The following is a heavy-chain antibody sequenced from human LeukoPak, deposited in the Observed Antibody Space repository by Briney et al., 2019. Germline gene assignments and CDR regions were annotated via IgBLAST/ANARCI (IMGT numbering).Heavy chain of an antibody. D-gene: IGHD2-2*02. Sequence: SVKVSCKASGGTFSSYAISWVRQAPGQGLEWMGGIIPIFGTANYAQKFQGRVTITTDESTSTAYMELSSLRSEDTAVYYCARGGQLLYRADFDYWGQGTLVTVSS. CDR1: GGTFSSYA. J-gene: IGHJ4*02. CDR2: IIPIFGTA. CDR3: ARGGQLLYRADFDY. V-gene: IGHV1-69*05.